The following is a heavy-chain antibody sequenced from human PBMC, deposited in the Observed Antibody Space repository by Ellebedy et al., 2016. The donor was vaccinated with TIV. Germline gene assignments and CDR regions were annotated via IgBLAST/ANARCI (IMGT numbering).Heavy chain of an antibody. D-gene: IGHD3-10*01. CDR2: IFPADSDV. CDR3: ARGGGFDGWGSHTFDY. Sequence: GESLKISCEASGFSFTNYWIGWVRQLPGKGLEWVGIIFPADSDVEYNPSFQGQVTVSADKSLNTAYLPWRILQAADSAMYYCARGGGFDGWGSHTFDYWGQGTLVTVSS. V-gene: IGHV5-51*01. J-gene: IGHJ4*02. CDR1: GFSFTNYW.